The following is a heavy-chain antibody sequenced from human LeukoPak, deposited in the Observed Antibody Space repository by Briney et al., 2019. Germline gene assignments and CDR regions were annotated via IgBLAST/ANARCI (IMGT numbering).Heavy chain of an antibody. CDR3: ARGSNLRRIIAAAGNFDY. J-gene: IGHJ4*02. CDR1: GGSISSGGYY. Sequence: PSETLSLTCTVSGGSISSGGYYWSWIRQHPGKGLEWIGYIYYSGSTYYNPSLKSRVTISVDTSKNQFSLKLSSVTAADTAVYYCARGSNLRRIIAAAGNFDYWGQGTLVTVSS. D-gene: IGHD6-13*01. V-gene: IGHV4-31*03. CDR2: IYYSGST.